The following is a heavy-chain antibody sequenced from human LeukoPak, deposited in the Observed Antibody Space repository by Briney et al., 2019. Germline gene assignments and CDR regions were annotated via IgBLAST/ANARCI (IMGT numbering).Heavy chain of an antibody. Sequence: ASLKFSCKGSRYSFTTYWISWVRPMPGKVQERRGRIPPGESYTNYSPAFEGHVPISADASIRTAYLQWSSLKASDTAMYYCAKWGAGGDFDIWGQGTMVTVSS. V-gene: IGHV5-10-1*01. D-gene: IGHD3-16*01. CDR2: IPPGESYT. J-gene: IGHJ3*02. CDR3: AKWGAGGDFDI. CDR1: RYSFTTYW.